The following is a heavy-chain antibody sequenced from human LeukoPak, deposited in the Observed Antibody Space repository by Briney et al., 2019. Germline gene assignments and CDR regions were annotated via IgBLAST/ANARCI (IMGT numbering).Heavy chain of an antibody. CDR2: ISYDGSNK. CDR3: AKDRGYIVATITYDY. J-gene: IGHJ4*02. D-gene: IGHD5-12*01. CDR1: GFTFSSYG. Sequence: PGGSLRLSCAASGFTFSSYGMHWVRQAPGKGLECVAVISYDGSNKYYADSAKGRFTISRDNSKNTLYLQMNSLRAEDTAVYYCAKDRGYIVATITYDYWGQGTLVTVSS. V-gene: IGHV3-30*18.